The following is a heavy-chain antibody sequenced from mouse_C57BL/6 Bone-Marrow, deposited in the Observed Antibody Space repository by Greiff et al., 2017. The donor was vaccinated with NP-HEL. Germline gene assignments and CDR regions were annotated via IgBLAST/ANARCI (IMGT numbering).Heavy chain of an antibody. J-gene: IGHJ4*01. D-gene: IGHD4-1*01. Sequence: VQLKESGPGLAKPSQTLSLTCSVTGYSITSDYWIWIRKFPGNKLEYMGYISYSGSTYYNPSLNSRISITRDTSKNQYYLQLNAVTTEDTATYYCARSNWLYAMDYWGQGTSVTVSS. CDR3: ARSNWLYAMDY. CDR2: ISYSGST. V-gene: IGHV3-8*01. CDR1: GYSITSDY.